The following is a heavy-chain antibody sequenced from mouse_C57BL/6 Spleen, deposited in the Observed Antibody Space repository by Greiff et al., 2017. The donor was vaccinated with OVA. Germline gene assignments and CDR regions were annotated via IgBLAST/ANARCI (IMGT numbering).Heavy chain of an antibody. CDR3: ERKGLGRDFDD. D-gene: IGHD4-1*01. CDR2: INPNNGGT. V-gene: IGHV1-18*01. Sequence: EVQLQQSGPELVKPGASVKIPCKASGYTFTDYNMDWVKQSHGKSLEWIGDINPNNGGTIYNQKFKGKATLTVDKSSSTAYMELRSLTSEDTAVDYWERKGLGRDFDDWGQGTTLTVSS. CDR1: GYTFTDYN. J-gene: IGHJ2*01.